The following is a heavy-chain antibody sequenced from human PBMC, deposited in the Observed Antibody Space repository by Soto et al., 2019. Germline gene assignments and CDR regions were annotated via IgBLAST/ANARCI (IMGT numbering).Heavy chain of an antibody. J-gene: IGHJ5*02. CDR1: GFSFTGYY. CDR3: AKDLTRQLAYWLDP. CDR2: INAHSGGT. D-gene: IGHD6-6*01. V-gene: IGHV1-2*02. Sequence: VKISCKASGFSFTGYYIHWLRQAPGQGLEWMGWINAHSGGTEYAQKFQGRVTLTRDTSIATAYLTLTSLTSDDTALYYCAKDLTRQLAYWLDPWGQGTQVTVSS.